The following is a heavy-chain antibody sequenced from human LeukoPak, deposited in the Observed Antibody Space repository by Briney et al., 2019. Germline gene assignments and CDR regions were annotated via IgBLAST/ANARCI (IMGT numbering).Heavy chain of an antibody. V-gene: IGHV3-7*01. CDR2: IKPDGSAQ. Sequence: GGSLRLSCAASGFTFSNSWMSWVRQAPGKGLEWVATIKPDGSAQYYVDSVKGRFTISRDNAKNSLFLQINSLRAEDTAVYYCASGAAAGTGTPFDYWGQGTLATVSS. J-gene: IGHJ4*02. D-gene: IGHD6-13*01. CDR3: ASGAAAGTGTPFDY. CDR1: GFTFSNSW.